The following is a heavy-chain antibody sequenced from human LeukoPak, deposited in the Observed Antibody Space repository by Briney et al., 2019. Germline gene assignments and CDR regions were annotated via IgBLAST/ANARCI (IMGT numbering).Heavy chain of an antibody. V-gene: IGHV3-30*02. CDR1: GFTFSSYD. J-gene: IGHJ4*02. Sequence: GGSLRLSCAASGFTFSSYDMHWVRQAPGKGLEWVAFIRYDGNIKYFADSVKGRFTISRDTSKNTPYLQMNSLRAEDTAVYYCAKGRYYDSSGYPIDYWGQGTLVTVSS. CDR2: IRYDGNIK. CDR3: AKGRYYDSSGYPIDY. D-gene: IGHD3-22*01.